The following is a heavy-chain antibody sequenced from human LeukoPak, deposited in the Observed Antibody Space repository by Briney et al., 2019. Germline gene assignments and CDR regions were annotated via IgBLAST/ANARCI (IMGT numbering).Heavy chain of an antibody. Sequence: GGSLRLSCAASGFTFSSYEMNWVRQAPGKGLEWVSYISSSGSTIYYADSVKGRFTISRDNAKNSLYLQMNSLRAEDTAVYYCARDGIPQGYSYGTYYYYYMDVWGKGTTVTVSS. CDR2: ISSSGSTI. V-gene: IGHV3-48*03. J-gene: IGHJ6*03. CDR3: ARDGIPQGYSYGTYYYYYMDV. D-gene: IGHD5-18*01. CDR1: GFTFSSYE.